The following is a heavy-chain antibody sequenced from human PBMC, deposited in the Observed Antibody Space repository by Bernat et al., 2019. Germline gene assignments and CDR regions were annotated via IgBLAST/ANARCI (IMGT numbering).Heavy chain of an antibody. J-gene: IGHJ4*02. Sequence: QLQLQESGPGLVKPSETLSLTCTVSGGSISSSSYYWGWICQPPGKGLEWIGSIYYSGSTYYNPSLKSRVTISVDTSKNQFSLKLGSVTAADTAVYYCARGNDFWSGYYGGYYFDYWGQRTLVTVSS. V-gene: IGHV4-39*01. CDR1: GGSISSSSYY. CDR2: IYYSGST. D-gene: IGHD3-3*01. CDR3: ARGNDFWSGYYGGYYFDY.